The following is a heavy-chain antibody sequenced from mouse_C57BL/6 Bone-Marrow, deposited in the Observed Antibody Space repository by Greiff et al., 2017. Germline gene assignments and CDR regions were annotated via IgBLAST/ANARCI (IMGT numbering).Heavy chain of an antibody. D-gene: IGHD2-4*01. V-gene: IGHV5-16*01. Sequence: EVKLVESEGGLVQPGSSMKLSCPASGFTFSDYYMAWVRQVPEKGLEWVANINYDGSSTYYLDSLKSRFIISRDNAKNILYLQMSSLKSEDTATYYCAREGDDYEGFAYWGQGTLVTVSA. CDR3: AREGDDYEGFAY. CDR1: GFTFSDYY. CDR2: INYDGSST. J-gene: IGHJ3*01.